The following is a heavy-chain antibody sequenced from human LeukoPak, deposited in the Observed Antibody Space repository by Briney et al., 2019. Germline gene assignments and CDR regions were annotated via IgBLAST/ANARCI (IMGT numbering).Heavy chain of an antibody. J-gene: IGHJ4*02. V-gene: IGHV4-59*08. CDR1: GGSTSGYL. CDR3: ARHTPRHATYY. D-gene: IGHD2-15*01. Sequence: SETLSLTCTVSGGSTSGYLWSWNRQPPGKGLEWIGYIYNSGGTNYNPSLKSRVTISIDTSKSQVSLKLSSVTAADTAVYFCARHTPRHATYYWGQGTLVTVSS. CDR2: IYNSGGT.